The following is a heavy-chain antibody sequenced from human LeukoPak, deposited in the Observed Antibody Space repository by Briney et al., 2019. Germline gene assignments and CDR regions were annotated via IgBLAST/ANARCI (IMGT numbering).Heavy chain of an antibody. CDR1: GFTFSSYS. CDR2: ISSSSSYI. CDR3: ARSSTWYSAFDI. Sequence: GGSLRLSCAASGFTFSSYSMNWVRQAPGKGLEWVSSISSSSSYIYYADSVKGRFTISRDNAKNPLYLQMNTLSAEDTAVYYCARSSTWYSAFDIWGQGTMVTVSS. D-gene: IGHD6-13*01. V-gene: IGHV3-21*01. J-gene: IGHJ3*02.